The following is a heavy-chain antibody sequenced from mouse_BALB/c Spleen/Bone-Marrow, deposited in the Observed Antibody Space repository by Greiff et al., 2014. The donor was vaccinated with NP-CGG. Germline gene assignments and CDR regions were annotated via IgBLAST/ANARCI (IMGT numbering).Heavy chain of an antibody. CDR1: GFTFSSYG. CDR2: INNNGGST. V-gene: IGHV5-6-3*01. J-gene: IGHJ1*01. D-gene: IGHD1-1*01. Sequence: EVKLVESGGGLVQPGGSLKLSCVASGFTFSSYGMSRVRQTPDKRLELVATINNNGGSTYYPDSVKGQFTISRDNAKNTLYLQMSSLKSEDTAMYYCARVYGWYFDVWGAGTTVTVSS. CDR3: ARVYGWYFDV.